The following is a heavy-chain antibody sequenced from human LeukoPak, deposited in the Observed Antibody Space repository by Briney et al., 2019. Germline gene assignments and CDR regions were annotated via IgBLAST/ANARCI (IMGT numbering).Heavy chain of an antibody. CDR3: TTDGPLRYCSGGSCYGATYYFDY. V-gene: IGHV3-15*01. CDR1: GFTFSNAW. CDR2: IKSKTDGGTT. D-gene: IGHD2-15*01. J-gene: IGHJ4*02. Sequence: GGSLRLSCAASGFTFSNAWMSWVRQAPGKGLEWVGRIKSKTDGGTTDYAAPVKGRFTISRDDSKNTLYLQMNSLKTEDTAVYYCTTDGPLRYCSGGSCYGATYYFDYWGQGTLVTVSS.